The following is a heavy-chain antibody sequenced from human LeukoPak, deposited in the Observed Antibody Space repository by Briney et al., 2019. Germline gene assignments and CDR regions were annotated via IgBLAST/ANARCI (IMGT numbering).Heavy chain of an antibody. J-gene: IGHJ4*02. CDR2: IYSSGAT. CDR1: GGSISNYY. D-gene: IGHD3-16*01. Sequence: SETLSLTCTVSGGSISNYYWTWIRQTAEKGLEWIGRIYSSGATNYNPSLKSRVTMSVDTSKNQFPLKLTSVTAADTAVYYCARNVRGGSTYLDYWGQGTLVTVSS. V-gene: IGHV4-4*07. CDR3: ARNVRGGSTYLDY.